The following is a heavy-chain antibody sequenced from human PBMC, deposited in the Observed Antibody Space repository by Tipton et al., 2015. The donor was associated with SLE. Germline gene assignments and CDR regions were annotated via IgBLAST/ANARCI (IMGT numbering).Heavy chain of an antibody. V-gene: IGHV4-38-2*01. J-gene: IGHJ4*02. D-gene: IGHD3-16*01. CDR1: GYFISSGYY. Sequence: TLSLTCGVSGYFISSGYYWGWIRQPPGKGLEWIGNIYHRGSTSYNPSLKSRVTISVDTSKNQFSLRLSSVTAADTATYYCARWGDYGDFWGQGTLVTVSS. CDR3: ARWGDYGDF. CDR2: IYHRGST.